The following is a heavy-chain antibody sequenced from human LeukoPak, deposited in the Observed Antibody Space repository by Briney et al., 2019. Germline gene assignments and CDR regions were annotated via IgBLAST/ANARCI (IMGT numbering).Heavy chain of an antibody. CDR2: IYYTGST. CDR3: ARFYSYGRTFDY. J-gene: IGHJ4*02. Sequence: SETLSLTCTVSGGSISSNSYYWGWIRQSPGKGLEWIANIYYTGSTYYNPSLKSRVTISVDTSKNQFSLKLSSVTAADTAVYYCARFYSYGRTFDYWGQGTLVTVSS. D-gene: IGHD5-18*01. CDR1: GGSISSNSYY. V-gene: IGHV4-39*07.